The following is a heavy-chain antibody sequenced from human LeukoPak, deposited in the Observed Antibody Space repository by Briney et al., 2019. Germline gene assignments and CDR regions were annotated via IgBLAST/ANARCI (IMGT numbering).Heavy chain of an antibody. Sequence: GESLKISCKGSGYSFTTYWIGWVRQMPGKGLEWMGIIYPDDSDTKYSPSFQGQVTISADKSISTAYLQWSSLKASDTAMYYCARRGYYSGGSCFWYFDLWGRGTLVTVSS. CDR1: GYSFTTYW. CDR3: ARRGYYSGGSCFWYFDL. D-gene: IGHD2-15*01. V-gene: IGHV5-51*01. J-gene: IGHJ2*01. CDR2: IYPDDSDT.